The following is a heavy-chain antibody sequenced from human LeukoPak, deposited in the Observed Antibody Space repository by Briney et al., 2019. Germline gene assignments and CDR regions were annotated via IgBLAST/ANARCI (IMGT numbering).Heavy chain of an antibody. J-gene: IGHJ4*02. CDR2: VKQDGSEK. D-gene: IGHD1-1*01. V-gene: IGHV3-7*01. CDR1: GFTFNNYW. CDR3: ARGVYNMGDY. Sequence: GGSLRLSCAASGFTFNNYWMTWVRQAPGKGLEWVANVKQDGSEKYYVDSVKGRFTISRDNAKNSLYLQMNSLRAEDTAVYYCARGVYNMGDYWGQGTLVTVSS.